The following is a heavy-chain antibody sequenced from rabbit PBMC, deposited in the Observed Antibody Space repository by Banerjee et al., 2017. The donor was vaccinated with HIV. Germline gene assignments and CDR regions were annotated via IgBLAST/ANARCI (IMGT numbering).Heavy chain of an antibody. D-gene: IGHD4-1*01. CDR1: GFDFSNYY. CDR3: ARNDFGSAWGADL. J-gene: IGHJ4*01. Sequence: QLKETGGGLVQPGGSLTLSCKASGFDFSNYYMSWVRQAPGKGLEWIGYIDPVLGNTYYASWVNGRFTISSHNAQNTVFLQMTSLTAADTATYFCARNDFGSAWGADLWGQGTLSPS. V-gene: IGHV1S7*01. CDR2: IDPVLGNT.